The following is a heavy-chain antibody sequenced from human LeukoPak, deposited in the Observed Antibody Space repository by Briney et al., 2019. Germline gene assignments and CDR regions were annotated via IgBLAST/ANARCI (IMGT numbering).Heavy chain of an antibody. CDR1: GGSISSYY. CDR3: ARLGTYYDILTGYYIVFDY. V-gene: IGHV4-59*08. CDR2: IYYSGST. J-gene: IGHJ4*02. Sequence: PSETLSLTCTVSGGSISSYYWSWIRQPPGKGLEWIGYIYYSGSTNYNPSLKSRVTISVDTSKNQFSLKLSSVTAADTAVYYCARLGTYYDILTGYYIVFDYWGQGTLVTVSS. D-gene: IGHD3-9*01.